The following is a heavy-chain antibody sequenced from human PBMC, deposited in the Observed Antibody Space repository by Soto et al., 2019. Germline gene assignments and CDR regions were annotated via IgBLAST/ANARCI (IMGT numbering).Heavy chain of an antibody. CDR2: IYYSGST. V-gene: IGHV4-39*01. CDR1: GGSISSSSYY. J-gene: IGHJ6*03. CDR3: ARHVKGDPAPRPNHYYYYYMDV. Sequence: PSETLSLTCTVSGGSISSSSYYWGWIRQPPGKGLEWIGSIYYSGSTYYNPSLKSRVTISVDTSKNQFSLKLSSVTAADTAVYYCARHVKGDPAPRPNHYYYYYMDVWGKGTTVTVSS. D-gene: IGHD2-21*02.